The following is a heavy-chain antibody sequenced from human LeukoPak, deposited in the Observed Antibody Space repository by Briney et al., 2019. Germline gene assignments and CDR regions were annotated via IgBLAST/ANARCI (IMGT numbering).Heavy chain of an antibody. J-gene: IGHJ4*02. Sequence: SETLSLTCTVSGYSINSGYYWAWIRPPPGKGLEWVAAIYRSGSTYYNPSLKSRVTISFDTSKNQFSLKLTSVTAADTAVYFCARDHSYYDTSRGHYFDYWGQGTLVTVSS. CDR3: ARDHSYYDTSRGHYFDY. D-gene: IGHD3-22*01. V-gene: IGHV4-38-2*02. CDR2: IYRSGST. CDR1: GYSINSGYY.